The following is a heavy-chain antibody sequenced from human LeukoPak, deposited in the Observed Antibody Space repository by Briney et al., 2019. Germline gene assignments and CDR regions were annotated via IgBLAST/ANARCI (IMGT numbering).Heavy chain of an antibody. CDR1: GSSFTSYW. CDR3: ARHEEVSGSWGSFDI. CDR2: IYPGDSDT. V-gene: IGHV5-51*01. J-gene: IGHJ3*02. D-gene: IGHD3-10*01. Sequence: GESLKISCKGSGSSFTSYWIGWVRQMPGKGLEWMGIIYPGDSDTRYSPSFQGQVTISADKSTSTAYLQWSGLKASDTAMYYCARHEEVSGSWGSFDIWGQGTMVTVSS.